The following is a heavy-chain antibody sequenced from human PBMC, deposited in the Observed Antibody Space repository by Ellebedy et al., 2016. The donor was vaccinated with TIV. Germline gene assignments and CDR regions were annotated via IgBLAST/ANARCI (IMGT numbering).Heavy chain of an antibody. CDR1: GGTFSSYG. CDR3: ARDLGVVVAAISGVYYYYGMDV. Sequence: ASVKVSCKASGGTFSSYGISWVRQAPGQGLEWMGWISAYNGNTNYAQKLQGRVTMTTDTSTSTAYMELRSLRSDDTAVYYCARDLGVVVAAISGVYYYYGMDVWGQGTTVTVSS. J-gene: IGHJ6*02. V-gene: IGHV1-18*04. CDR2: ISAYNGNT. D-gene: IGHD2-15*01.